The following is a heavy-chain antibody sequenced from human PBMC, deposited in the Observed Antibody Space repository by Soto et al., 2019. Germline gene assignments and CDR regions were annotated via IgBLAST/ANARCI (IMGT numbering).Heavy chain of an antibody. J-gene: IGHJ5*02. V-gene: IGHV3-33*01. Sequence: SGGSLRLSCAASGFTFSSYGMHWVRQAPGKGLEWVAVIWYDGSNKYYADSVKGRFTISRDNSKNTLYLQMNSLRAEDTAVYYCARDRYCSSTSCSQGNWFDPGGQGTLVTVSS. CDR2: IWYDGSNK. CDR1: GFTFSSYG. D-gene: IGHD2-2*01. CDR3: ARDRYCSSTSCSQGNWFDP.